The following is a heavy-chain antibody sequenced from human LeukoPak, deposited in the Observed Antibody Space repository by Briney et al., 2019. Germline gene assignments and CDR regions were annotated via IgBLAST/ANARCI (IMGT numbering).Heavy chain of an antibody. V-gene: IGHV1-18*01. J-gene: IGHJ3*02. CDR1: GYTFTNFG. CDR2: ISVYKGDT. D-gene: IGHD6-19*01. Sequence: ASVKVSCKGSGYTFTNFGICWVRHAPGQGLEWMGWISVYKGDTNYAQNLQDRVTMTTDTSTSTAYMELRSLRSDDTAVYYCARAGGWARGDYKPDAFDIWGQGTMVTVSP. CDR3: ARAGGWARGDYKPDAFDI.